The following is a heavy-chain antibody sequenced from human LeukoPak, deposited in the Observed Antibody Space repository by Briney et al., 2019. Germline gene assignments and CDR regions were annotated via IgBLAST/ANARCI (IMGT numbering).Heavy chain of an antibody. CDR3: ARDRDYGDSFDY. J-gene: IGHJ4*02. D-gene: IGHD4-17*01. CDR1: GYSISSGYY. CDR2: IYHSGST. Sequence: SETLSLTCTVSGYSISSGYYWGWIRQPPGKGLEWIGSIYHSGSTYYNPSLESRVTISVDTSKNQFSLKLSSVTAADTAVYYCARDRDYGDSFDYWGQGTLVTVSS. V-gene: IGHV4-38-2*02.